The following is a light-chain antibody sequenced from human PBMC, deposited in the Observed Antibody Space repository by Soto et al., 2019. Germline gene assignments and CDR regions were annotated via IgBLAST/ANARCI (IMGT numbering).Light chain of an antibody. V-gene: IGKV3-15*01. J-gene: IGKJ2*01. Sequence: EIVMTQSPATLSVSPGERATLSCRASLSVNSNLAWYQQKPGHSPRPLIYGASTRVTGIPARFSGSGSGTEFTLTISSLQSEDFAIYYCQQHNSWPPVFGQGTKLEIK. CDR2: GAS. CDR1: LSVNSN. CDR3: QQHNSWPPV.